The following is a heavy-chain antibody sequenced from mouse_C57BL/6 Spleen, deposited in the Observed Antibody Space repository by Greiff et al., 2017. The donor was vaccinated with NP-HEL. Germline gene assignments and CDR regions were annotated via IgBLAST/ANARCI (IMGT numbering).Heavy chain of an antibody. J-gene: IGHJ3*01. D-gene: IGHD1-1*01. CDR1: GYTFTNYW. V-gene: IGHV1-72*01. CDR2: IDPNSGGT. CDR3: ARSGGYYGISSAWFAY. Sequence: QVQLQQPGAELVKPGASVKLSCKASGYTFTNYWMHWVKQRPGRGLEWIGRIDPNSGGTKYNEKFKSKATLTVDKPSSTAYMQLSSLTSEDSAVYYCARSGGYYGISSAWFAYWGQGTLVTVSA.